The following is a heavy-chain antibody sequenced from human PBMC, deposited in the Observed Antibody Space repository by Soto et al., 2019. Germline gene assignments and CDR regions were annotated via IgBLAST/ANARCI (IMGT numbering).Heavy chain of an antibody. Sequence: QVPLVQSGAEVKKPGASVKVSCKASGYTFTSYGISWVRQAPGQGLEWMGWISAYNGNTNYAQKLQGRVTMTTDTSTSTAYMELRSLRTDDTAVYYCARGGVRRQWTKHYYYYGMDVWGQGTTVTVSS. J-gene: IGHJ6*02. CDR1: GYTFTSYG. D-gene: IGHD2-8*01. CDR3: ARGGVRRQWTKHYYYYGMDV. CDR2: ISAYNGNT. V-gene: IGHV1-18*04.